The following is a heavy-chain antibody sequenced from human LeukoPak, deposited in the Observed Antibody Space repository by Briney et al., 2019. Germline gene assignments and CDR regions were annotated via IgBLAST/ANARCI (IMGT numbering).Heavy chain of an antibody. CDR1: GYPISSGYF. V-gene: IGHV4-38-2*01. J-gene: IGHJ4*02. Sequence: SETLSLTCAVSGYPISSGYFWGWLRQPPGKGLEWIGTIYQSGSTFYTPSLKGRVTMSVDTSKNQFSLELRSVTAADTATYYCARHQRISENFDFWGQGTLVTVSS. CDR3: ARHQRISENFDF. D-gene: IGHD2/OR15-2a*01. CDR2: IYQSGST.